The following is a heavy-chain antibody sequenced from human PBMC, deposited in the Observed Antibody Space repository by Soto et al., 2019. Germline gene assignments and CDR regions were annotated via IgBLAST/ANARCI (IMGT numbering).Heavy chain of an antibody. V-gene: IGHV3-74*01. CDR2: IKTDGSFT. CDR1: RVTFSIYG. D-gene: IGHD1-1*01. Sequence: GGSLRLCCAASRVTFSIYGMDLVRQVPGKGLVWVSHIKTDGSFTRDADSVKGRFTSSIDEARNTLYRQINSLRAEDTSGYCCARDNNWALDYWGQATLVTVSS. J-gene: IGHJ4*02. CDR3: ARDNNWALDY.